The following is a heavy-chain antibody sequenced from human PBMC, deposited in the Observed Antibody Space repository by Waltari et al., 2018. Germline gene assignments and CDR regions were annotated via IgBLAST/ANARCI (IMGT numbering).Heavy chain of an antibody. CDR3: ASGTIFGVVSRFDP. Sequence: EVQLVESGGGLVQPGGSLRLSCAASGFTFSSYWMSWVRQAPGKGVEWVANIKQDGSEKYYVDSVKGRFTISRDNAKNSLYLQMNSLRAEDTAVYYCASGTIFGVVSRFDPWGQGTLVTVSS. J-gene: IGHJ5*02. CDR1: GFTFSSYW. V-gene: IGHV3-7*01. D-gene: IGHD3-3*01. CDR2: IKQDGSEK.